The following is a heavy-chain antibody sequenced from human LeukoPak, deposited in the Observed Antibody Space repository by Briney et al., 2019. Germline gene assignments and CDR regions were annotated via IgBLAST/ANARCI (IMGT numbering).Heavy chain of an antibody. D-gene: IGHD6-25*01. CDR2: IIPILGIA. CDR1: GGTFSSYA. V-gene: IGHV1-69*04. CDR3: ARVRLPDYYYYYGMDV. J-gene: IGHJ6*02. Sequence: SVEVSCKASGGTFSSYAISWVRQAPGQGLEWMGRIIPILGIANYAQKFQGRVTITADKSTSTAYMELSSLRSEDTAVYYCARVRLPDYYYYYGMDVWGQGTTVTVSS.